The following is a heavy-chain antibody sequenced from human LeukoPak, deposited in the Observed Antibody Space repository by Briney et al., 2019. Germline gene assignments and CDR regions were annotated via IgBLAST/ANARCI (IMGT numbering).Heavy chain of an antibody. CDR3: ARERGRLRLDY. D-gene: IGHD3-16*01. V-gene: IGHV4-59*01. Sequence: SETLSLTCTVSGGSISSYYWSWFRQPPGKGLEWIGYIYYSGSTNYNPSLKSRVTISVDTSKNQFSLKLSSVTAADTAVYYCARERGRLRLDYWGQGTLVTVSS. J-gene: IGHJ4*02. CDR2: IYYSGST. CDR1: GGSISSYY.